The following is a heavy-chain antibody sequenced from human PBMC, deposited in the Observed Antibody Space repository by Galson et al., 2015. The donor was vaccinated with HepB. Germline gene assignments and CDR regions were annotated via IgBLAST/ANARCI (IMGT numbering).Heavy chain of an antibody. CDR2: ISSSSSTI. Sequence: SLRLSCAASGFTFSSYSMNWVRQAPGKGLEWVSYISSSSSTIYYADSVKGRFTISRDNAKNSLYLQMNSLRAEDTAVYYCARGSGQGFGELLYFDYWGQGTLVTVSS. D-gene: IGHD3-10*01. J-gene: IGHJ4*02. V-gene: IGHV3-48*01. CDR3: ARGSGQGFGELLYFDY. CDR1: GFTFSSYS.